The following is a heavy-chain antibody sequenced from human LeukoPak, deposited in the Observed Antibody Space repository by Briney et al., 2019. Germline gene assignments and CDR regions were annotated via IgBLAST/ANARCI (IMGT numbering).Heavy chain of an antibody. D-gene: IGHD3-22*01. CDR1: GFSFGDYV. CDR3: TRRYNYDSSGYYYVRDAFDI. J-gene: IGHJ3*02. V-gene: IGHV3-49*04. Sequence: QAGGSLRLSCTASGFSFGDYVMSWVRQAPGKGLEWVGFIRSKAYGGKTKNAASVKGRFTISTDNSRSISYLQMNIMKTEDTAVYYGTRRYNYDSSGYYYVRDAFDIWGQGTMVTVSS. CDR2: IRSKAYGGKT.